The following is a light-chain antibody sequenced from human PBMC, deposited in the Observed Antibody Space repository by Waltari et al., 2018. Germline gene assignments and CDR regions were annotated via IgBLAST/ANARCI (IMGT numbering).Light chain of an antibody. J-gene: IGLJ3*02. Sequence: QSVLTQPPSASGTPGQRVTISCSGSQSNVGDNVVNWYHQVPGPAPKLVIYRNDQRPSGVPDRVTASKSGTSASRAISGLQSEDEGDYYCATWDDSPTGRWVFGGGTRVTVL. CDR3: ATWDDSPTGRWV. V-gene: IGLV1-44*01. CDR2: RND. CDR1: QSNVGDNV.